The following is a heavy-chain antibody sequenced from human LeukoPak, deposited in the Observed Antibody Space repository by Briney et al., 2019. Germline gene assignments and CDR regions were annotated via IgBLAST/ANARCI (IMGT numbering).Heavy chain of an antibody. J-gene: IGHJ4*02. D-gene: IGHD6-13*01. CDR2: INPNSGGT. V-gene: IGHV1-2*02. Sequence: ASVEVSCKASGYTFTGYYMHWVRQAPGQGLEWMGWINPNSGGTNYAQKFQGRVTMTRDTSISTAYMELSRLRSDDTAVYYCAILQTGSSWIDYWGQGTLVTVSS. CDR3: AILQTGSSWIDY. CDR1: GYTFTGYY.